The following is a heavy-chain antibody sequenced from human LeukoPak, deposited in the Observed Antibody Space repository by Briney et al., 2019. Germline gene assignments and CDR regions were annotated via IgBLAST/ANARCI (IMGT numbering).Heavy chain of an antibody. V-gene: IGHV4-34*01. J-gene: IGHJ4*02. D-gene: IGHD5-24*01. CDR3: ARGPRWLQLRY. CDR1: GGSFSGYY. CDR2: INHSGST. Sequence: PSETLSLTCAVYGGSFSGYYWSWIRQPPGKGLEWIGEINHSGSTNYNPSLKSRVTISVDTSKNQFSLKLSSVTAADTAVYYCARGPRWLQLRYRGQGTLVTVSS.